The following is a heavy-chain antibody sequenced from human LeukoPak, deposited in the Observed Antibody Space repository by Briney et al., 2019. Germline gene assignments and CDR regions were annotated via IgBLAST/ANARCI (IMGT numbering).Heavy chain of an antibody. CDR1: ESTFGNYA. CDR3: ATRHYYGRIGYAPLFAY. J-gene: IGHJ4*02. CDR2: ISGNGGKI. Sequence: PGGSMRLSCAAAESTFGNYAMAWVRQAPGEGLEWDSAISGNGGKIYYADSVKGRFTTSRDNSKNTLYRQINSLMTEDPGVYVRATRHYYGRIGYAPLFAYWGQGTLVTVSP. D-gene: IGHD3-22*01. V-gene: IGHV3-23*01.